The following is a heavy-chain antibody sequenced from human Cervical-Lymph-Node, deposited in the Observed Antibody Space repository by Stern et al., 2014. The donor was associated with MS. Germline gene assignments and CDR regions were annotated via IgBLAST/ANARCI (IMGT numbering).Heavy chain of an antibody. V-gene: IGHV1-2*06. CDR2: IKPNSGGT. Sequence: QVQLVQSGAEVKKPGASVKVSCKASEYTFTDYYIHWVRQAPGQGLEWMGRIKPNSGGTNYAHKFQGRATMTRDTSVSTAYMELSRLISDDTAVYFCARVDSRSSTSDYYGMDVWGQGTTVTVSS. D-gene: IGHD2-2*01. J-gene: IGHJ6*02. CDR1: EYTFTDYY. CDR3: ARVDSRSSTSDYYGMDV.